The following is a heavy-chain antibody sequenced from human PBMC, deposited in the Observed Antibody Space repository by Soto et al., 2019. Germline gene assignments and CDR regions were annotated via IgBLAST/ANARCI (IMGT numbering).Heavy chain of an antibody. CDR2: TYYRSKWYN. D-gene: IGHD3-3*01. CDR3: ARDPASYDFWSGYYMANWFDP. V-gene: IGHV6-1*01. CDR1: GDSVSSNSAA. Sequence: QTLSLTCAISGDSVSSNSAAWNWIRQSPSRGLEWLGRTYYRSKWYNDYAVSVKSRITINPDTSKNQFSLQLNSVTPEDTAVYYCARDPASYDFWSGYYMANWFDPWGQGTLVTVSS. J-gene: IGHJ5*02.